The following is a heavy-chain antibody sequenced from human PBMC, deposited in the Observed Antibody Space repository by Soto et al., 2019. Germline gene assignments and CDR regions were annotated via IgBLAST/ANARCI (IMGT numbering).Heavy chain of an antibody. V-gene: IGHV3-30-3*01. CDR1: GFTFSSYA. CDR3: AREFVMGSGYYRH. Sequence: GSLRLSCAASGFTFSSYAMHWVRQAPGKGLEWVAVISYDGSNKYYADSVKGRFTISRDNSKNTLYLQMNSLRAEDTAVYYCAREFVMGSGYYRHWGQGTLVTVSS. CDR2: ISYDGSNK. J-gene: IGHJ4*02. D-gene: IGHD3-22*01.